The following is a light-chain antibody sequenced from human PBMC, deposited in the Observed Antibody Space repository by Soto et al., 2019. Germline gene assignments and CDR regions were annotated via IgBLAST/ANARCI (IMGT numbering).Light chain of an antibody. CDR1: QSINSRY. J-gene: IGKJ3*01. Sequence: EIVLTQSPGTLSLSPGERATLSCRASQSINSRYLAWYQQKPGQAPRLLIYGASSRATGIPDRFSGSGSGTDFSLTVSRLEPDNFAVYSCDQFGCSPEFSFGPGTVVDIK. CDR3: DQFGCSPEFS. CDR2: GAS. V-gene: IGKV3-20*01.